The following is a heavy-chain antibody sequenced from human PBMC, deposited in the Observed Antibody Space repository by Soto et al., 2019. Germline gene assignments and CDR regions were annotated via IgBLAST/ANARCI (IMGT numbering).Heavy chain of an antibody. V-gene: IGHV5-51*01. CDR2: IYPGDADT. J-gene: IGHJ6*02. CDR3: ARHRLTMVRGVVTYGMDV. D-gene: IGHD3-10*01. Sequence: GESLKISCKGSGYSFSSYWIGWVRQMPGKGLARMGIIYPGDADTRYSPSFQGQVTISADKSISTAYLQWSSLKASDTAMYYCARHRLTMVRGVVTYGMDVWGQGTTVTVSS. CDR1: GYSFSSYW.